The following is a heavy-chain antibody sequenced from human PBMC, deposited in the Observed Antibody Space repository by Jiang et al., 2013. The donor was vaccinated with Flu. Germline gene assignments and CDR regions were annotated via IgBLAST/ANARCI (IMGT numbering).Heavy chain of an antibody. D-gene: IGHD2-2*01. Sequence: SGGTFSSYAISWVRQAPGQGLEWMGRIIPILGIANYAQKFQGRVTITADKSTSTAYMEPSSLRSEDTAVYYCARDRLGDIVVVPAAMFYYWGQGTLVTVSS. CDR2: IIPILGIA. CDR1: GGTFSSYA. J-gene: IGHJ4*02. V-gene: IGHV1-69*04. CDR3: ARDRLGDIVVVPAAMFYY.